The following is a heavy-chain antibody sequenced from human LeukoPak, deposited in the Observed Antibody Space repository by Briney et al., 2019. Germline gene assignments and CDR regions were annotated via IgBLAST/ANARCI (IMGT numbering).Heavy chain of an antibody. CDR2: INPNSGDT. CDR1: GYTFTAYY. CDR3: ATSSEGGYSYGSDIDY. V-gene: IGHV1-2*06. Sequence: ASVKVSCKASGYTFTAYYMYWVRQAPGQGLECMGRINPNSGDTNYAQKFQGRVTMTRDTSMSTAYMEVSRLRSDDTAVYYCATSSEGGYSYGSDIDYWGQGTLVTVSS. D-gene: IGHD5-18*01. J-gene: IGHJ4*02.